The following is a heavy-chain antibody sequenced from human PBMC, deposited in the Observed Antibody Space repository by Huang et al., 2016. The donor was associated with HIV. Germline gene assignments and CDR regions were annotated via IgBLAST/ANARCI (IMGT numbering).Heavy chain of an antibody. CDR1: GGSITTGDYY. J-gene: IGHJ2*01. D-gene: IGHD3-10*01. CDR2: ISTRWST. V-gene: IGHV4-61*09. Sequence: QVQLLESGPGLVKPSQTLSLTCTVSGGSITTGDYYWRWIRQSAGKGLEWIGHISTRWSTNYNASLQSRVTISVDTSKSQFSLELDSVTAADTAVYYCARDGFEYLQTYWHFDVWGRGTLVTVSS. CDR3: ARDGFEYLQTYWHFDV.